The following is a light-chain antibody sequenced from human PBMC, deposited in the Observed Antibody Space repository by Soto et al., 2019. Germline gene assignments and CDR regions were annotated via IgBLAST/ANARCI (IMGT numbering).Light chain of an antibody. CDR1: QSVRNNY. Sequence: ESVLTQSPGTLSLSPGEGATLSCRASQSVRNNYLAWYQQKPGQAPRLLIYGASNRATGIPDRFSGSGSGTDFTLTISRLEPEDFAVYYCQQYGSSPQNTFGQGTKLEIK. J-gene: IGKJ2*01. V-gene: IGKV3-20*01. CDR3: QQYGSSPQNT. CDR2: GAS.